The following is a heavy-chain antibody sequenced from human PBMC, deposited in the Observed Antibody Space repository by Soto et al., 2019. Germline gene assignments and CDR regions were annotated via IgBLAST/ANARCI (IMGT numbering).Heavy chain of an antibody. CDR3: AAPLSYGDYYFAMDV. J-gene: IGHJ6*02. V-gene: IGHV3-30*03. Sequence: GGSLRLSCAASGFTFSSYGMHWVRQAPGKGLEWVALISYDGSNKYSADSVKGRFTVSRDNSKNTLYLQVNSLRAEDTAVYYCAAPLSYGDYYFAMDVWGQGTTVTVSS. CDR2: ISYDGSNK. CDR1: GFTFSSYG. D-gene: IGHD4-17*01.